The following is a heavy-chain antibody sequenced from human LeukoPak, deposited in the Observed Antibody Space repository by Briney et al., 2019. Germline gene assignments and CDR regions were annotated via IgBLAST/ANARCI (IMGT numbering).Heavy chain of an antibody. D-gene: IGHD5-24*01. CDR3: ARDRVATTPFDY. CDR1: GGSFSGYY. Sequence: SETLSLTCAVYGGSFSGYYWSWIRQSPGKGLEWIGEINHRGSTNYNPSLKRRVTISVDTSKNQFSLKLSSVTAADTAVYYCARDRVATTPFDYWGQGTLVTVSS. J-gene: IGHJ4*02. V-gene: IGHV4-34*01. CDR2: INHRGST.